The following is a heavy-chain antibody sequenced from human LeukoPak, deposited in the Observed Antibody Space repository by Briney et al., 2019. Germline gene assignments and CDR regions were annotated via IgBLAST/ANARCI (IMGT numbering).Heavy chain of an antibody. J-gene: IGHJ4*02. CDR1: GFTFSSYG. CDR2: ISYDGSNK. CDR3: AKDRAYYDILTGYSYLY. V-gene: IGHV3-30*18. D-gene: IGHD3-9*01. Sequence: PGGSLRLSCAASGFTFSSYGMHWVRQAPGRGLEWVAVISYDGSNKYYADSVKGRFTISRDNSKNTLYLQMNSLRAEYTAVYYCAKDRAYYDILTGYSYLYWGQGTLVNVSS.